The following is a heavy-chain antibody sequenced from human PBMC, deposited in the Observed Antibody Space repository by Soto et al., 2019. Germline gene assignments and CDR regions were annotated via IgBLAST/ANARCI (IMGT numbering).Heavy chain of an antibody. CDR1: GGSISSGDYY. CDR3: ARALIQLWPHYYYGMDV. Sequence: QVQLQESGPGLVKPSQTLSLTCTVSGGSISSGDYYWSWIRQPPGKGLEWIGYIYYSGTTYYNPSLKSRVTISVDTSKNQFSLKVNSVTAADTAVYYCARALIQLWPHYYYGMDVWGRGTTVTVSS. CDR2: IYYSGTT. J-gene: IGHJ6*02. D-gene: IGHD5-18*01. V-gene: IGHV4-30-4*01.